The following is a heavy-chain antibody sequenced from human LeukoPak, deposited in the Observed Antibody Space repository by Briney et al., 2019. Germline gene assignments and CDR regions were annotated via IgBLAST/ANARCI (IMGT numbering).Heavy chain of an antibody. CDR2: INQDGGEK. Sequence: GGSLRLSCAASGFTFSSHWMSWVRQAPGKGLEWVAKINQDGGEKYYVDSVKGRFTISRDNSKNTLYLQMNSLRAEDTAVYYCAKELVGGYDFDYWGQGTLVTVSS. CDR1: GFTFSSHW. CDR3: AKELVGGYDFDY. J-gene: IGHJ4*02. D-gene: IGHD5-12*01. V-gene: IGHV3-7*01.